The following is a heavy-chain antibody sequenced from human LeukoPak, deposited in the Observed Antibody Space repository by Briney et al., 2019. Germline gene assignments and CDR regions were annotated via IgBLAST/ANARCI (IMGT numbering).Heavy chain of an antibody. Sequence: GGSLRLSCAASGFTFSSYGMHWVRQAPGKGLDWVAVISYDGSNKYYADSVKGRFTISRDNSKNTPYLQMNSLRAEDTAVYYCAKDPCSGGSCESYYFDYWGQGTLVTVSS. V-gene: IGHV3-30*18. J-gene: IGHJ4*02. D-gene: IGHD2-15*01. CDR2: ISYDGSNK. CDR1: GFTFSSYG. CDR3: AKDPCSGGSCESYYFDY.